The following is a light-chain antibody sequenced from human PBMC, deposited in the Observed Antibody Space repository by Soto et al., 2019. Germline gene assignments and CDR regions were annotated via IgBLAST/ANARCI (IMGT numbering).Light chain of an antibody. CDR3: QAYDSALTWT. CDR2: ATF. J-gene: IGKJ1*01. Sequence: DIQMTQSPSSLSASVGDRVTITCRASQGISSYLAWYQQKPGKVPKLLIYATFTLQAGVPSRFSGSGSETDFTLTISSLQPEDVATYYCQAYDSALTWTFGQGTKVEIQ. V-gene: IGKV1-27*01. CDR1: QGISSY.